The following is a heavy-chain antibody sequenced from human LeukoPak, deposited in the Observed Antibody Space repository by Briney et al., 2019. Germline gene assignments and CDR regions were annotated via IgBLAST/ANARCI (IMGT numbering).Heavy chain of an antibody. D-gene: IGHD3-10*01. V-gene: IGHV3-20*04. J-gene: IGHJ4*02. CDR3: ARRGFYGSGTYQDY. CDR1: GFTFDDYG. Sequence: GGSLRLSCAASGFTFDDYGMSCVRQAPGKGLEWVSGINWNGYRTDYADSVTGRFSISRDNAKKSLYLQMNSLRAEDTALYYCARRGFYGSGTYQDYWGQGTLVTVSS. CDR2: INWNGYRT.